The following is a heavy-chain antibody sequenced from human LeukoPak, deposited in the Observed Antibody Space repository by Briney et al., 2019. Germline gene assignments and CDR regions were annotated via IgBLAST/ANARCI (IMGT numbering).Heavy chain of an antibody. CDR2: IYTSGST. D-gene: IGHD4/OR15-4a*01. Sequence: SETLSLTCAVYGGSFSGYYWSWIWQPAGKGLEWIGRIYTSGSTNYNPSLKSRVTMSVDTSKNQFSLKLSSVTAADTAVYYCASDSGTITRFWGQGTLVTVSS. J-gene: IGHJ4*02. CDR1: GGSFSGYY. CDR3: ASDSGTITRF. V-gene: IGHV4-59*10.